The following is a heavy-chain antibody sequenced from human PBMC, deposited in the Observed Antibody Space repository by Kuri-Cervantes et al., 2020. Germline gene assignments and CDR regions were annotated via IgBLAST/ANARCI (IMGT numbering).Heavy chain of an antibody. Sequence: SQTLSLTCAVYGGSFSGYYWSWIRQPPGKGLEWIREIYHSGSTNYNPSLKSRVTISVDKSKNQFSLKLSSVTAADTAVYYCAREMTTVTTGGRAFDIWGQGTMVTVSS. CDR2: IYHSGST. CDR1: GGSFSGYY. D-gene: IGHD4-17*01. V-gene: IGHV4-34*01. CDR3: AREMTTVTTGGRAFDI. J-gene: IGHJ3*02.